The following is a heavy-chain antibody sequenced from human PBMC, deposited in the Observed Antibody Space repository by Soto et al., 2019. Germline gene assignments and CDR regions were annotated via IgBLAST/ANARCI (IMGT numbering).Heavy chain of an antibody. Sequence: PGGSLRLSCAASGFTFSSYGMHWVRQAPGKGLEWVAVISYDGSNKYYADSVKGRFTISRDNSKNTLYLQMNSLRAEDTAVYCCAKDVKRSYSGSYYPFDYWGQGTLVTAPQ. J-gene: IGHJ4*02. CDR2: ISYDGSNK. D-gene: IGHD1-26*01. V-gene: IGHV3-30*18. CDR1: GFTFSSYG. CDR3: AKDVKRSYSGSYYPFDY.